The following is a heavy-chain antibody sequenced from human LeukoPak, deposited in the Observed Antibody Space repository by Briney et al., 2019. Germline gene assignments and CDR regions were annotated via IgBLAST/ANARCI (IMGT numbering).Heavy chain of an antibody. J-gene: IGHJ3*02. CDR1: GGSISSSSYY. CDR3: ARAPSGRSWPFDI. V-gene: IGHV4-39*07. D-gene: IGHD2-15*01. CDR2: IYYSGST. Sequence: PSETLSLTCTVSGGSISSSSYYWGWIRQPPGKGLEWIGSIYYSGSTYYNPSLKSRVTISVDTSKNQFSLKLSSVTAADTAVYYCARAPSGRSWPFDIWGQGTMVTASS.